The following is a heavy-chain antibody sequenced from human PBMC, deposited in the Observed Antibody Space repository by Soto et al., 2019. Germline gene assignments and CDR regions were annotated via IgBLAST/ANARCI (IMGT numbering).Heavy chain of an antibody. CDR3: AREGYYYDSSGYYNHFDY. Sequence: SETLSLTCTVSGGSISSGGYYWSWIRQHPGKGLEWIGYSYYRGSTYYNPSLKSQVTISVDTSKNQFSLKLSSVTAADTAVYYCAREGYYYDSSGYYNHFDYWGQGTLVTVSS. V-gene: IGHV4-31*01. J-gene: IGHJ4*02. CDR1: GGSISSGGYY. CDR2: SYYRGST. D-gene: IGHD3-22*01.